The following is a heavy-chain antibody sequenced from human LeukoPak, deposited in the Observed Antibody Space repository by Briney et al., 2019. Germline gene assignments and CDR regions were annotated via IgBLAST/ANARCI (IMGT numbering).Heavy chain of an antibody. J-gene: IGHJ4*01. Sequence: PGGSLRLSCAASGFTFSDYYMSWIRQAPGKGLEWVSYISTRGTTIYYADSVKGRFTISRDNAKSSLYLQMNSLRADDTAVYYCARDRGYCTNGVCYLYHFDYWGHGTLVTVSS. CDR3: ARDRGYCTNGVCYLYHFDY. V-gene: IGHV3-11*01. CDR2: ISTRGTTI. D-gene: IGHD2-8*01. CDR1: GFTFSDYY.